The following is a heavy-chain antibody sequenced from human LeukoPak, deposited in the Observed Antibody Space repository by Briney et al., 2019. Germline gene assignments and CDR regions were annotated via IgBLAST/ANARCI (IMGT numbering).Heavy chain of an antibody. CDR3: AKAGGNWVSHFDS. CDR2: ISGSGGST. V-gene: IGHV3-23*01. CDR1: GFTFSNAW. D-gene: IGHD3-16*01. J-gene: IGHJ4*02. Sequence: GGSLRLSCAASGFTFSNAWMSWVRQAPGKGLEWVSAISGSGGSTYNADSVKGRFTISRDISKNTLYLQMNNLRAEDTAVYYCAKAGGNWVSHFDSWGQGTLVTVSS.